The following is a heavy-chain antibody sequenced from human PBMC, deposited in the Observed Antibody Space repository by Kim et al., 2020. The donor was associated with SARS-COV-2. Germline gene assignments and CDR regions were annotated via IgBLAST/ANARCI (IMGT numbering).Heavy chain of an antibody. Sequence: GGSLRLSCAASGFTFSSHSMNWVRQAPGKGLEWVSSISSSSSYIYYADSVKGRFTISRDNAKNSLYLQMNSLRAEDTAVYYCARDHKSGQEAWNYYYYYGMDVWGQGTTVTVSS. D-gene: IGHD1-1*01. V-gene: IGHV3-21*01. J-gene: IGHJ6*02. CDR3: ARDHKSGQEAWNYYYYYGMDV. CDR1: GFTFSSHS. CDR2: ISSSSSYI.